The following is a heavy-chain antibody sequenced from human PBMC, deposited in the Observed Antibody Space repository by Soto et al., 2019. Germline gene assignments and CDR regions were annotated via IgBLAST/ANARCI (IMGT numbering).Heavy chain of an antibody. CDR1: GGTFSSYA. D-gene: IGHD3-10*01. CDR2: IIPIFGTA. Sequence: VASVKVSCKASGGTFSSYAISWVRQAPGQGLEWMGGIIPIFGTANYAQKFQGRVTITADESTSTAYMELSSLRSEDTAVYYCARDYYGSGSYYNVPGNYYGMDVRGPGTTVTVSS. V-gene: IGHV1-69*13. CDR3: ARDYYGSGSYYNVPGNYYGMDV. J-gene: IGHJ6*02.